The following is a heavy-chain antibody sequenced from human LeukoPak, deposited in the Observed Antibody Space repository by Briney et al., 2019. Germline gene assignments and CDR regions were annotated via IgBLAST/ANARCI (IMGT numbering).Heavy chain of an antibody. V-gene: IGHV1-24*01. CDR1: GYTLTELS. D-gene: IGHD6-13*01. Sequence: ASVKVSCKVSGYTLTELSMHWARQAPGKGLEWMGGFDPEDGETLYAQRFQGRVTMTEDTSTDTAYMELSSLRSEDTAVYYCTTGPTHRYSSSWYRLYAFDIWGQGTMVTVSS. CDR3: TTGPTHRYSSSWYRLYAFDI. CDR2: FDPEDGET. J-gene: IGHJ3*02.